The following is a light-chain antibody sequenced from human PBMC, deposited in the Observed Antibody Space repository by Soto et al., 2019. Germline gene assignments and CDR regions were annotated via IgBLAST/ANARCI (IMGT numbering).Light chain of an antibody. CDR3: EQSYITPRT. Sequence: DIQMTQSPSSLSASVGDRVTLTCRASQSLSNYLNWYQQKPGKVPKLLISATSTLQSGVPSRFTGSGSGADLTLTISSLQPEDSATYYCEQSYITPRTFGHGTNVEIK. V-gene: IGKV1-39*01. CDR2: ATS. CDR1: QSLSNY. J-gene: IGKJ1*01.